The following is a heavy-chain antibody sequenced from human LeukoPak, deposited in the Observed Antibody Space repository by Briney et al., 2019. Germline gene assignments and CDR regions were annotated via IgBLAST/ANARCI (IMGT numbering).Heavy chain of an antibody. D-gene: IGHD3-9*01. CDR3: ARAPLGRDYDILTGDQTYYYYYMDV. J-gene: IGHJ6*03. V-gene: IGHV1-69*05. CDR2: IIPIFGTA. CDR1: GGTFSSYA. Sequence: SVKVSCKASGGTFSSYAISWVRQAPGQGLEWMGGIIPIFGTANYAQKFQGRVTLTTDESTSTAYMELSSLRSEDTAVYYCARAPLGRDYDILTGDQTYYYYYMDVWGKGTTVTVSS.